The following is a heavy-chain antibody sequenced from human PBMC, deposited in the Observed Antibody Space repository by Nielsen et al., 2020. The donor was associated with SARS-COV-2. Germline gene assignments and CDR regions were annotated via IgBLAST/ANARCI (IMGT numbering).Heavy chain of an antibody. J-gene: IGHJ4*02. CDR3: ASSGWLDY. Sequence: GGSLRLSCAGSGLTLANYYMSWIRQAPGGGLEWVSYITNTADGSTVHYADSVQGRFTISRDNAKNSLYLQMYSLRADDTATYFCASSGWLDYWGPGTPVIVSP. V-gene: IGHV3-11*01. CDR2: ITNTADGSTV. D-gene: IGHD6-19*01. CDR1: GLTLANYY.